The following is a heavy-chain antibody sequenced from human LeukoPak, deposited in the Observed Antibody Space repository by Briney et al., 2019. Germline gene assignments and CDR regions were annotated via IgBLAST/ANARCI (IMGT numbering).Heavy chain of an antibody. CDR3: ARAHSSGWSWVDY. Sequence: GGCLRLSCAASGFTFSRYSTNCVRQAPGKGREWVSYISSSRCTIYYAESAKGGFTISRDNDKNSLYLQMNSLRDEDTAVYNCARAHSSGWSWVDYWGQGTLVTVSS. V-gene: IGHV3-48*02. CDR2: ISSSRCTI. D-gene: IGHD6-19*01. CDR1: GFTFSRYS. J-gene: IGHJ4*02.